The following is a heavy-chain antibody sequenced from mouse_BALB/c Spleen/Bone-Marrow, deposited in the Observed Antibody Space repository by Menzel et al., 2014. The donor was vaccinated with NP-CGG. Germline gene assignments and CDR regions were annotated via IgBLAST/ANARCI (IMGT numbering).Heavy chain of an antibody. CDR2: IDPGSGNT. Sequence: LQQSGSELVRPGASVKLSCKASGYTFTSNCMHWVRQRPGQGLEWIGTIDPGSGNTNYDEKFKSKATLTVDTSSSTAYMQLSSLTSEDSAVYYCTTRLRYWGQGTTLTVSS. CDR1: GYTFTSNC. V-gene: IGHV1S22*01. CDR3: TTRLRY. D-gene: IGHD3-2*02. J-gene: IGHJ2*01.